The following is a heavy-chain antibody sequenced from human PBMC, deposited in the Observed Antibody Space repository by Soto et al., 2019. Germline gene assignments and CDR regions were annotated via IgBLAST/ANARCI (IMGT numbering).Heavy chain of an antibody. V-gene: IGHV4-39*01. CDR3: ACRGYSGYDEDY. CDR2: IYYSGST. Sequence: PSETLSLTCTVSGGSISSSSYYWGWIRQPPGKGLEWIGSIYYSGSTYYNPSLKSRVTISVDTSKNQFSLKLSSVTAADTAVYYCACRGYSGYDEDYWGQGTLVTVSS. D-gene: IGHD5-12*01. CDR1: GGSISSSSYY. J-gene: IGHJ4*02.